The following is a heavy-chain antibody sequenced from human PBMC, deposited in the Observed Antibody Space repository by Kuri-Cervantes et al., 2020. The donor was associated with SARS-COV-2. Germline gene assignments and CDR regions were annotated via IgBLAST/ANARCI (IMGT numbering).Heavy chain of an antibody. V-gene: IGHV4-39*01. CDR1: GGSISSSSYY. CDR3: ARGGRIAVAGILLPLYYYGMDV. Sequence: SETLSLTCTVSGGSISSSSYYWGWIRQPPGKGLEWIGSIYYSGSTYYNPSLKSRVAISVDTSKNQFSLKLSSVTAADTAAYYCARGGRIAVAGILLPLYYYGMDVWGQGTTVTVSS. D-gene: IGHD6-19*01. CDR2: IYYSGST. J-gene: IGHJ6*02.